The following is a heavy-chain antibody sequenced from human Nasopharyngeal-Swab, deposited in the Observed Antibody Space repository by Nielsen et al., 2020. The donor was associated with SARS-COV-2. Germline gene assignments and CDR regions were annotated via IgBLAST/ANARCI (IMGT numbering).Heavy chain of an antibody. J-gene: IGHJ6*03. CDR3: ARALLRYFDWLLSPNYYYYMDV. V-gene: IGHV1-3*01. CDR1: GYTFTSYA. Sequence: ASVKVSCKASGYTFTSYAMHWVRQVPGQRLEWMGWINAGNGNTKYSQKFQGRVTITRDTSASTAYMELSSLRSEDTAVYYCARALLRYFDWLLSPNYYYYMDVWGKGTTVTVSS. D-gene: IGHD3-9*01. CDR2: INAGNGNT.